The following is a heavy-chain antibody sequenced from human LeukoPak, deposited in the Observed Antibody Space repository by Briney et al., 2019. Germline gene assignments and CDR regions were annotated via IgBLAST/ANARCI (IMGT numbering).Heavy chain of an antibody. J-gene: IGHJ5*02. CDR3: AREGNAGTNLNWFDP. V-gene: IGHV4-59*01. CDR1: GGSISSYY. CDR2: ISYSGST. Sequence: PSETLSLTCTVSGGSISSYYWSWIRQPPGKGLEWIGYISYSGSTNFNPSLKSRVTISVDTSKNQFSLKLSSVTAADTAVYYCAREGNAGTNLNWFDPWGQGTLVTVSS. D-gene: IGHD1-1*01.